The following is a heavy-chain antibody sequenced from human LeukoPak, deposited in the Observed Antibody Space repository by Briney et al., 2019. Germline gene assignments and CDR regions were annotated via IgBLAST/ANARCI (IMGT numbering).Heavy chain of an antibody. CDR2: INPNSGGT. V-gene: IGHV1-2*02. J-gene: IGHJ4*02. CDR1: GYTFTGYY. Sequence: ASVKVSCKASGYTFTGYYMHWVRQAPGQGLEWMGWINPNSGGTNYAQKFQGRVTMTRDTSISTAYMELSRLRSEDTAVYYCARGYCSSTSCYPSDYWGQGTLVTASS. D-gene: IGHD2-2*01. CDR3: ARGYCSSTSCYPSDY.